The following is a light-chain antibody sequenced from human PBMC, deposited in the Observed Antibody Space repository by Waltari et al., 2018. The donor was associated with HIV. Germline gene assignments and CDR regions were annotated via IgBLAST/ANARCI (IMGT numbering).Light chain of an antibody. J-gene: IGLJ2*01. Sequence: QSVLTQPPSASGPPGQRVTISCSGSSSNLGSNTVNWYQQLPGTAPKLLIYSNNQRPSGVPDRFSGSKSGTSASLAISGLQSEDEADYYCAAWDDSLNGVVFGGGTKLTVL. CDR2: SNN. CDR3: AAWDDSLNGVV. CDR1: SSNLGSNT. V-gene: IGLV1-44*01.